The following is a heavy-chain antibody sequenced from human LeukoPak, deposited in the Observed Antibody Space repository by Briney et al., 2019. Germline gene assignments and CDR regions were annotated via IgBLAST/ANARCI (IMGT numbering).Heavy chain of an antibody. D-gene: IGHD1-26*01. CDR2: ISAYNGNT. Sequence: GASVKVSCKASGYTFTSYGISWVRQAPGQGLEWMGWISAYNGNTNYAQKLQGRVTMTRDTSTSTAYMELRSLRSDDTAVYYCARDRVGATSGPMVDYWGQGTLVTVSS. J-gene: IGHJ4*02. CDR3: ARDRVGATSGPMVDY. V-gene: IGHV1-18*01. CDR1: GYTFTSYG.